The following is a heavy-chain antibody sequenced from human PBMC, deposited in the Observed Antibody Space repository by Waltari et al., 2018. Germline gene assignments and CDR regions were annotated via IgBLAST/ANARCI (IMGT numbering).Heavy chain of an antibody. CDR3: ARGPRGTEYFQH. CDR2: IYYSGST. D-gene: IGHD3-16*01. CDR1: GGSLSSGDYY. Sequence: QVQLQESGPGLVKPSQTLSLTCTVSGGSLSSGDYYWRCIRQPPGKGLEWIGYIYYSGSTYYNPSLKSRVTISVDTSKNQFSLKLSSVTAADTAVYYCARGPRGTEYFQHWGQGTLVTVSS. J-gene: IGHJ1*01. V-gene: IGHV4-30-4*01.